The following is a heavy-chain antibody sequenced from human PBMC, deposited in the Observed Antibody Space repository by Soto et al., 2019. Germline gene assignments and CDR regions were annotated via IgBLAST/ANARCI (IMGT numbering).Heavy chain of an antibody. V-gene: IGHV3-33*01. D-gene: IGHD3-10*01. J-gene: IGHJ6*02. CDR2: IWYDGGNK. CDR3: ARDGYGSGIFYGMDV. Sequence: VAVIWYDGGNKYYADSVKGRFTISRDNSKNTLYLQMNSLRAEDTAVYYCARDGYGSGIFYGMDVWGQGTTVTVSS.